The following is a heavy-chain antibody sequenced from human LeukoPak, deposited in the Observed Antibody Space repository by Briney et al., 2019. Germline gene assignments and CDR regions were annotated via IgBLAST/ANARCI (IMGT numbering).Heavy chain of an antibody. Sequence: GGSLRLSCAASGFTFSSYSMNWVRQAPGKGLEWVSSISSSYIYYADSVKGRFTISRDNAKNSLYLQMNSLRAEDTAVYYCAREGRGRGYQLLSTLYYYYMDVWGKGTTVTVSS. D-gene: IGHD2-2*01. CDR1: GFTFSSYS. CDR3: AREGRGRGYQLLSTLYYYYMDV. J-gene: IGHJ6*03. CDR2: ISSSYI. V-gene: IGHV3-21*01.